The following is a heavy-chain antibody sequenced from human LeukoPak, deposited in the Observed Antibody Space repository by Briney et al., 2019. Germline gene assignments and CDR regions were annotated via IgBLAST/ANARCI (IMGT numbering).Heavy chain of an antibody. V-gene: IGHV3-33*01. Sequence: PGGSLRLSCAASGFAFRTHGMHWVRQAPGKGLEGVAVIWYDGSKKYYADSVKGRFTISRDNSKNTLDLQMNSLRVEDTALYYCARMSASYLDYWGQGTLVSVSS. CDR3: ARMSASYLDY. J-gene: IGHJ4*02. CDR2: IWYDGSKK. D-gene: IGHD3-3*01. CDR1: GFAFRTHG.